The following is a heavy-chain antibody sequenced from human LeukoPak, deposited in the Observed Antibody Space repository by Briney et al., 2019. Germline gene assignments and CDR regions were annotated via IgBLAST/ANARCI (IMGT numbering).Heavy chain of an antibody. CDR1: GFTFSNFG. CDR3: AKEMAAGTTDALRV. Sequence: PGRSLRLSCATSGFTFSNFGMHWVRQAPGKGLEGVAIISHDGVDKYYAVSVRGRFTISRDNPNNTLSLQMNSLRAEDTAVYYCAKEMAAGTTDALRVWGQGTMVTVSS. J-gene: IGHJ3*01. D-gene: IGHD1-1*01. V-gene: IGHV3-30*18. CDR2: ISHDGVDK.